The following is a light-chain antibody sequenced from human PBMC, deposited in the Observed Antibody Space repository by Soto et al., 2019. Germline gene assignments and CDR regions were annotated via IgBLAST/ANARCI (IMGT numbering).Light chain of an antibody. CDR1: QSIYTS. CDR3: QRGAAA. Sequence: DIQMTQSPSSLSASVGDRVTITCRASQSIYTSLNWYQQKPWKAPKLLIYSASTLQTGVPSRFSGSGSGTDFTLTISSLQPEDFATYYCQRGAAAFGGGTRVEI. V-gene: IGKV1-39*01. CDR2: SAS. J-gene: IGKJ4*01.